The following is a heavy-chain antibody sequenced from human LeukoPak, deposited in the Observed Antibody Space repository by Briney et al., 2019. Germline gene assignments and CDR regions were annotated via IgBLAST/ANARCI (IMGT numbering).Heavy chain of an antibody. CDR3: ARELVDYDFWSGYYPKYYFDY. J-gene: IGHJ4*02. D-gene: IGHD3-3*01. Sequence: PSETLSLTRAVYGGSFSGYYWSWIRQPPGKGLEWIGEINHSGSTNYNPSLKSRVTISVDTSKNQFSLKLSSVTAADTAVYYCARELVDYDFWSGYYPKYYFDYWGQGTLVTVSS. CDR2: INHSGST. CDR1: GGSFSGYY. V-gene: IGHV4-34*01.